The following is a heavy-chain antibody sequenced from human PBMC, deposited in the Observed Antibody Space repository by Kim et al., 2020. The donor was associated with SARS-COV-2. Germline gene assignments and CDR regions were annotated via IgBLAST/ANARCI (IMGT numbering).Heavy chain of an antibody. CDR3: ARGSGSYYIH. J-gene: IGHJ4*02. CDR2: EG. D-gene: IGHD3-10*01. V-gene: IGHV3-7*01. Sequence: EGKSVESLKGRFTISKDNAKNSLYLQMDSLRAEDTAVYYCARGSGSYYIHWGQGTLVTVSS.